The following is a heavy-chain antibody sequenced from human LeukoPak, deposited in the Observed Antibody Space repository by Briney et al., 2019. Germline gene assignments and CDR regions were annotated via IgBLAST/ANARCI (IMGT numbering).Heavy chain of an antibody. J-gene: IGHJ4*02. D-gene: IGHD6-19*01. V-gene: IGHV3-48*01. CDR3: TTGFLGAVAGYEIVDY. Sequence: GGSLRLSCAASGFTFSDYSMNWVRQAPGKGLEWISYISGSGTIYYADSVKGRFTISRDNAQRLVYLQMNSLRAEDTAVYYCTTGFLGAVAGYEIVDYWGQGTLVTVSS. CDR2: ISGSGTI. CDR1: GFTFSDYS.